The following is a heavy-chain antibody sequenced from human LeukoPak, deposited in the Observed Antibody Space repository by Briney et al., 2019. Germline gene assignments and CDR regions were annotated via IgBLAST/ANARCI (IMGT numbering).Heavy chain of an antibody. CDR3: AKDGEYCSSTSCYWNYYYYMYV. CDR1: GFSFSSYG. CDR2: IWYDGSNK. D-gene: IGHD2-2*01. V-gene: IGHV3-33*06. Sequence: GGSLRLSCAASGFSFSSYGMHWVRPAPGKGLEWVEVIWYDGSNKYYADSVKGRFTISRDNSKNTLYLQMNSLRAEDTAVYYCAKDGEYCSSTSCYWNYYYYMYVWGRRTTITVSS. J-gene: IGHJ6*03.